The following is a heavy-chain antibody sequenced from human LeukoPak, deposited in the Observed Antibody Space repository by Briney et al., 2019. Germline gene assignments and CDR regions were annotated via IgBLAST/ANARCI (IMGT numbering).Heavy chain of an antibody. D-gene: IGHD3-9*01. V-gene: IGHV3-7*01. Sequence: GGPLRLSCAASGFTFSSYWMSWVRQAPGKGLEWVANIKQDGSEKYYVDSVKGRFTISRDKAKNSLYLQMNSLRAEDTAVYYCARDILTGTVEGYWGQGTLVTVSS. CDR2: IKQDGSEK. CDR3: ARDILTGTVEGY. CDR1: GFTFSSYW. J-gene: IGHJ4*02.